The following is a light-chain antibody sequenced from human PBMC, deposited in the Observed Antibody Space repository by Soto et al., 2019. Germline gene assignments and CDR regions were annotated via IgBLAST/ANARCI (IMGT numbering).Light chain of an antibody. J-gene: IGLJ2*01. V-gene: IGLV1-44*01. CDR1: RYNIGSNT. Sequence: QSVLTQPPSASGTPGQRVTISCSGSRYNIGSNTVSWYQQVPGTAPRLLLYRNNLRPSGVPDRFSGSKSDTSASLAISGLLSEDEADYYCAAWDDSQNGYVVFGGGTQLTVL. CDR2: RNN. CDR3: AAWDDSQNGYVV.